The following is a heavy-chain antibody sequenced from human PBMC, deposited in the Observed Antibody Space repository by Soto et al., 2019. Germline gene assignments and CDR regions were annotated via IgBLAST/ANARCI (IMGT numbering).Heavy chain of an antibody. J-gene: IGHJ5*02. CDR2: IYSGGST. V-gene: IGHV3-53*04. D-gene: IGHD6-19*01. CDR3: ARLGYSXGWHGWFDP. Sequence: GRYLKISCAASALTVSTNYMSGVRQAPGKGLEWVSVIYSGGSTYYADSVKGRFTISRHNSKNTLYLQMNSLRAEDTAVSYCARLGYSXGWHGWFDPWGQGT. CDR1: ALTVSTNY.